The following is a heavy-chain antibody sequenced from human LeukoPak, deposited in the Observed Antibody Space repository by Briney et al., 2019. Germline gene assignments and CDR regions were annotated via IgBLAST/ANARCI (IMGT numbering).Heavy chain of an antibody. CDR2: INPSGGST. J-gene: IGHJ6*02. CDR3: ARDPYDSSGSYLERYGIDV. V-gene: IGHV1-46*01. CDR1: GYTFTSYF. D-gene: IGHD3-22*01. Sequence: WASVKVSCKASGYTFTSYFMHWVRQAPGQGLEWMGIINPSGGSTSYAQKFQGRVTMTRDTSTSTVYMELSSLRSEDTAVYYCARDPYDSSGSYLERYGIDVWGQGTTVTVYS.